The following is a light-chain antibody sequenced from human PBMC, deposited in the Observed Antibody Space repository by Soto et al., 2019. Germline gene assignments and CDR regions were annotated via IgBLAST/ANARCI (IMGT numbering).Light chain of an antibody. V-gene: IGLV2-8*01. CDR3: CSYARNHIYV. CDR2: EVT. Sequence: QSVLTQPPSASGSPGQSVAISCTGTSSDVGDYNFVSWYQQHPGKAPKLIIYEVTKRPSGVPDRFSGSKSGNTASLTVSGLQGDDEADYYCCSYARNHIYVFGTGTKLTVL. J-gene: IGLJ1*01. CDR1: SSDVGDYNF.